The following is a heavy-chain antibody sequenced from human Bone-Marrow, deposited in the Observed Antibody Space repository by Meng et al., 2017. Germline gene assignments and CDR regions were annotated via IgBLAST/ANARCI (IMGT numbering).Heavy chain of an antibody. CDR2: ISGSGGST. Sequence: GESLKISCAASGFTFSSYAMSWVRQAPGKGLEWVSAISGSGGSTYYADSVKGRFTISRDNSKNTLYLQMNSLRAEDTAVYYCARDGEDTYYDILTGYLSPPIDYWDQGTLVTVSS. CDR3: ARDGEDTYYDILTGYLSPPIDY. J-gene: IGHJ4*02. D-gene: IGHD3-9*01. V-gene: IGHV3-23*01. CDR1: GFTFSSYA.